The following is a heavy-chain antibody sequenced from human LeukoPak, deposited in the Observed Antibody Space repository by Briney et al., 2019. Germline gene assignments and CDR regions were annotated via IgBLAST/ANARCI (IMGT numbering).Heavy chain of an antibody. CDR3: ARDRPRGDYGMDV. V-gene: IGHV4-59*12. CDR1: GGSISSYY. Sequence: SETLSLTCTVSGGSISSYYWSWIRQPPGKGLEWIGYIYYSGSTNYNPSLKSRVTISVDTSKNQFSLKLSSVTAADTAVYYCARDRPRGDYGMDVWGQGTTVTVS. J-gene: IGHJ6*02. D-gene: IGHD3-16*01. CDR2: IYYSGST.